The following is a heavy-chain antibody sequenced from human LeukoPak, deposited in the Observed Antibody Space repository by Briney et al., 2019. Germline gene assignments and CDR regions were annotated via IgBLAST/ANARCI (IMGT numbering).Heavy chain of an antibody. J-gene: IGHJ4*02. V-gene: IGHV3-7*01. CDR2: IKQDGSEK. CDR1: GFTFSSYW. D-gene: IGHD3-10*01. Sequence: GGSLRLSCAASGFTFSSYWMSWVRQAPGKGLEWVANIKQDGSEKYYVDSVKGRFTISRDNSKNTLYLQMNSLRAEDTAVYYCAREEVWFGEYYFDYWGQGTLVTVSS. CDR3: AREEVWFGEYYFDY.